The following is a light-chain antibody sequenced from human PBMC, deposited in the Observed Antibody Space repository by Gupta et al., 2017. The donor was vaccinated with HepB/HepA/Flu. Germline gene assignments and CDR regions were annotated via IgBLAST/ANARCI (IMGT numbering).Light chain of an antibody. J-gene: IGKJ1*01. CDR2: GAS. CDR1: QKISNNF. V-gene: IGKV3-20*01. Sequence: EIVLTKSPGTLSLSPGERATLSCRASQKISNNFLAWYQQKPGQAPRVLISGASSRATGIPYRFSGSGSGTDFTLTISRLEPEDFTVYFCQQYSSSPRTFGQGTKVEIK. CDR3: QQYSSSPRT.